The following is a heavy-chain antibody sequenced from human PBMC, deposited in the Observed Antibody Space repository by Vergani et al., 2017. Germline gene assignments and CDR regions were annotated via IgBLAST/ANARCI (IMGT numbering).Heavy chain of an antibody. D-gene: IGHD6-19*01. J-gene: IGHJ4*02. CDR2: IYHSGST. V-gene: IGHV4-4*02. Sequence: QVQLQESGPGLVKPSGTLSLTCAVSGGSISSSNWWSWVRQPPGKGLEWFGEIYHSGSTNYNPSLKSRVTISVDKSKNQFSLKLSSVTAADTAVSYCASIPGYSSGWYGEGLFDYWGQGTLVTVSS. CDR3: ASIPGYSSGWYGEGLFDY. CDR1: GGSISSSNW.